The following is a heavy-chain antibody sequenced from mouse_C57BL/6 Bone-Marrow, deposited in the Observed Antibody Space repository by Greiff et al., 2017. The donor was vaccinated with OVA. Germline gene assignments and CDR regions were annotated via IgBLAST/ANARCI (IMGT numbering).Heavy chain of an antibody. J-gene: IGHJ3*01. V-gene: IGHV1-85*01. Sequence: QVQLQQSGPELVKPGASVKLSCKASGYTFTSYDINWVKQRPGQGLEWIGWIYPRDGSTKYNEKFKGKATLTVDTSSSTAYMELHSLTSDDSAVYFCARSGCFITTARGFAYWGQGTLVTVSA. D-gene: IGHD1-1*01. CDR1: GYTFTSYD. CDR2: IYPRDGST. CDR3: ARSGCFITTARGFAY.